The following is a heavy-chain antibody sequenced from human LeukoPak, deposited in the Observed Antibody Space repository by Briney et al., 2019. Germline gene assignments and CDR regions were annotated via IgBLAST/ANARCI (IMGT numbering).Heavy chain of an antibody. CDR3: ARVMSSGYLSWFDP. V-gene: IGHV1-69*04. J-gene: IGHJ5*02. CDR1: GGTFSSYA. CDR2: IIPILGIA. Sequence: GASVKVSCKASGGTFSSYAIIWVRQAPGQGLEWMGRIIPILGIANYAQKFRGRVTITADKSTSTAYMELSSLRSEDTAVYYCARVMSSGYLSWFDPWGQGTLVTVSS. D-gene: IGHD6-19*01.